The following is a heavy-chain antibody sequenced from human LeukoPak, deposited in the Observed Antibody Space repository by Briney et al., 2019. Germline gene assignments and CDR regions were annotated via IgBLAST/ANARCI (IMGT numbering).Heavy chain of an antibody. CDR1: GCTFDDYA. CDR3: VKGDDSGYAVSGWFDY. D-gene: IGHD5-12*01. V-gene: IGHV3-43*02. J-gene: IGHJ4*02. Sequence: GGSLRLSCAASGCTFDDYAMDWVRQAPGKGLEWVSLISGDGGSTYYADSVKGRFTISRDNSKNSLYLQMNSLLNVNTVLYDGVKGDDSGYAVSGWFDYWGQGTLVAVSS. CDR2: ISGDGGST.